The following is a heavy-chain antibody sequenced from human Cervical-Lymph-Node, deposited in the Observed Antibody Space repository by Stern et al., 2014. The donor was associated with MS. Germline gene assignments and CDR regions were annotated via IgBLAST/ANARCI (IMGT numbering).Heavy chain of an antibody. J-gene: IGHJ4*02. Sequence: EVQLEESGGGLVKPGGSLRLSCAASGLTFSTYSMNWVRQAPGKGLEWVSSINSISTYIDYADSVKGRFTISRDNAKNSLYLQMSSLRVEDTAVYYCASDSGYDKRTFDYWGQGTLVTVSS. D-gene: IGHD5-12*01. CDR2: INSISTYI. V-gene: IGHV3-21*01. CDR3: ASDSGYDKRTFDY. CDR1: GLTFSTYS.